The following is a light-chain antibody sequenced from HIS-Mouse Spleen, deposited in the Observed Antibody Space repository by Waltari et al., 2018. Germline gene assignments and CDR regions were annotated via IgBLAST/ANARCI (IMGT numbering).Light chain of an antibody. Sequence: QSALTQPASVSGSPGQSITISCTGTSSDVGSYNLFPWYQQHPGKAPKPMIYEGSKRPSGVSNRFSGSKSGNTASLTISGLRAEDEADYYCCSYAGSSTWVFGGGTKLTVL. V-gene: IGLV2-23*01. CDR2: EGS. J-gene: IGLJ3*02. CDR1: SSDVGSYNL. CDR3: CSYAGSSTWV.